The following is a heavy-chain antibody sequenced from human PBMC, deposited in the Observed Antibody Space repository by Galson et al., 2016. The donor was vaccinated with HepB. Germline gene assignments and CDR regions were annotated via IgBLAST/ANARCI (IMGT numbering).Heavy chain of an antibody. V-gene: IGHV1-69*06. J-gene: IGHJ4*02. CDR3: TRDGGWFYFDY. D-gene: IGHD3-16*01. CDR2: IIPVYGST. Sequence: SVKVSCKASGYTFSSYGISWVRQAPGQGLEWMGGIIPVYGSTNYAQKFQGRVTITANKSTSTAYMELISLKTEDTAVYYCTRDGGWFYFDYWGQGTLVTVSS. CDR1: GYTFSSYG.